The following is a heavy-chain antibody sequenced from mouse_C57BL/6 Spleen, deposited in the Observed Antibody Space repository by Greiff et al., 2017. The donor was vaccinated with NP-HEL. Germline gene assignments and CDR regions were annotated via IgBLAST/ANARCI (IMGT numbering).Heavy chain of an antibody. CDR3: TTYDGSSYDY. V-gene: IGHV14-4*01. J-gene: IGHJ2*01. D-gene: IGHD1-1*01. Sequence: EVQLVESGAELVRPGASVKLSCTASGFNIKDDYMHWVKQRPEQGLEWIGWIDPENGDTEYASKFQGKATITADTSSNTAYLQLSSLTSEDTAVYYCTTYDGSSYDYWGQGTTLTVSS. CDR2: IDPENGDT. CDR1: GFNIKDDY.